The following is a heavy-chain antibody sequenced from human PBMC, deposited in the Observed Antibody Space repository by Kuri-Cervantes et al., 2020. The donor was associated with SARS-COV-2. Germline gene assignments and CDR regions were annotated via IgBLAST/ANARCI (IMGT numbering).Heavy chain of an antibody. V-gene: IGHV3-15*01. CDR1: GFTFSSYW. CDR2: IKSKTDGGTT. J-gene: IGHJ3*02. Sequence: GESLKISCAASGFTFSSYWMSWVRQAPGKGLEWVGRIKSKTDGGTTDYAAPVKGRFTISRDDSKNRLFRQMNSLKTEDTAVYYCTTGGAIWGQGTKVTVSS. CDR3: TTGGAI.